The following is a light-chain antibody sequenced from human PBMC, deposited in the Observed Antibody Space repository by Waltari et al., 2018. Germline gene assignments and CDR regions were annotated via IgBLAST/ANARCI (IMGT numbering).Light chain of an antibody. CDR2: DTF. Sequence: EIVLTQSPVTLSLSPGERATLSCRASQSVSRYLAGSQQKPGHAPRLLIYDTFSRASGIPARFSGSGSGTDFTLTIDRVEPEDVAVYYCQHCGGSPPYTFGQGTKLKI. CDR3: QHCGGSPPYT. J-gene: IGKJ2*01. V-gene: IGKV3-20*01. CDR1: QSVSRY.